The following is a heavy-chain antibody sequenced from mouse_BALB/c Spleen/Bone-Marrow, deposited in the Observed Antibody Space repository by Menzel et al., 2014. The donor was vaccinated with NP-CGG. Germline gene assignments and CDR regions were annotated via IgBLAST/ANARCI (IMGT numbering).Heavy chain of an antibody. CDR3: ARWGYLDY. Sequence: LVESGAEFAKPGASVRLSCKASGYTFIRFYIHWVKQRPGQDLEWIGEIDPSDSYINYNQKFKGKATLTVDKSSSTAYMQLSSLTSEDSALYYCARWGYLDYWGQGTTLTVSS. D-gene: IGHD3-1*01. V-gene: IGHV1-69*02. CDR2: IDPSDSYI. CDR1: GYTFIRFY. J-gene: IGHJ2*01.